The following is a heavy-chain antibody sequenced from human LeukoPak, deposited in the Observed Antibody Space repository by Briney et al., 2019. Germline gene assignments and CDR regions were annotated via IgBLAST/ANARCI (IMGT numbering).Heavy chain of an antibody. CDR2: IYYSGST. CDR3: AALAQWVLRFDY. V-gene: IGHV4-31*03. J-gene: IGHJ4*02. Sequence: SQTLSLTCTVSGGSISSGGYSWSWIRQHPGKGLEWIGYIYYSGSTYYNPSLKSRVTISVDTSKNQFSLKLSSVTAADTAVYYCAALAQWVLRFDYWGQGTLVTVSS. CDR1: GGSISSGGYS. D-gene: IGHD1-26*01.